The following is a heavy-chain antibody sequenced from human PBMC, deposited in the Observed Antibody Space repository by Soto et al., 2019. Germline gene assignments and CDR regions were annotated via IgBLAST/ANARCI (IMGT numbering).Heavy chain of an antibody. Sequence: QVQLVQSGAEVKKPGSSVKVSCKASGGTFSSYAISWVRQAPGHGLEWMGGIIPIFGTANYAQKFQGRVTITADESTSTAYMELSSLRSEDTAVYYCASESGELLQVQNWFDPWGQGTLVTVSS. V-gene: IGHV1-69*01. D-gene: IGHD3-10*01. J-gene: IGHJ5*02. CDR3: ASESGELLQVQNWFDP. CDR2: IIPIFGTA. CDR1: GGTFSSYA.